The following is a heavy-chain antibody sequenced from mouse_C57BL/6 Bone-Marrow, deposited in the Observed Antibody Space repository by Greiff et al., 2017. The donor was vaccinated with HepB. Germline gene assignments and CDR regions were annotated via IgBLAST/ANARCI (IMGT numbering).Heavy chain of an antibody. CDR2: ISSGSSTI. D-gene: IGHD2-4*01. Sequence: VQLQQSGGGLVKPGGSLKLSCAASGFTFSDYGMHWVRQAPEKGLEWVAYISSGSSTIYYADTVKGRFTISRDNAKNTLFLQMTSLRSEDTAMYYCARRAYYYDYDGGYFDYWGQGTTLTVSS. CDR3: ARRAYYYDYDGGYFDY. CDR1: GFTFSDYG. J-gene: IGHJ2*01. V-gene: IGHV5-17*01.